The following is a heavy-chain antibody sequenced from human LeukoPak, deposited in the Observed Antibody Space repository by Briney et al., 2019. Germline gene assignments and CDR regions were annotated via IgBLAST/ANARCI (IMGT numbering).Heavy chain of an antibody. D-gene: IGHD6-19*01. J-gene: IGHJ4*02. CDR2: ISSSSSYI. Sequence: GGSLRLSCAASGFTFSSYSMNWVRQAPGKGLEWVSSISSSSSYIYYADSVKGRFTISRDNAKNSLYLQMNSLRAEDTVVYYCARYSSGWTQSFWGQGTLVTVSS. CDR1: GFTFSSYS. V-gene: IGHV3-21*01. CDR3: ARYSSGWTQSF.